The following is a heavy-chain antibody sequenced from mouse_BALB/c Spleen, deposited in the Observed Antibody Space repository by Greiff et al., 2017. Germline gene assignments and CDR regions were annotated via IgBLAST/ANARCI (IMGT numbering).Heavy chain of an antibody. Sequence: EVQGVESGGGLVQPGGSRKLSCAASGFTFSSFGMHWVRQAPEKGLEWVAYISSGSSTIYYADTVKGRFTISRDNPKNTLFLQMTSLRSEDTAMYYCARKVSNYYAMDYWGQGTSVTVSS. D-gene: IGHD1-3*01. V-gene: IGHV5-17*02. J-gene: IGHJ4*01. CDR1: GFTFSSFG. CDR2: ISSGSSTI. CDR3: ARKVSNYYAMDY.